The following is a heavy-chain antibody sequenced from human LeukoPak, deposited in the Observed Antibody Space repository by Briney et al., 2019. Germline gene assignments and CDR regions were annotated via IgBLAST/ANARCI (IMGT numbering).Heavy chain of an antibody. Sequence: PGGSLRLSCAASGFTFSSHWMHWVRQGPGKGLVGVARIYSHGRSANYGVSVKGRFTISRDNAKNTLSLQMNNLRAEDTAVYYCVRAPQYDGTSSPYYFDYWGQGTLVTVSS. J-gene: IGHJ4*02. V-gene: IGHV3-74*01. CDR1: GFTFSSHW. CDR2: IYSHGRSA. CDR3: VRAPQYDGTSSPYYFDY. D-gene: IGHD2-2*01.